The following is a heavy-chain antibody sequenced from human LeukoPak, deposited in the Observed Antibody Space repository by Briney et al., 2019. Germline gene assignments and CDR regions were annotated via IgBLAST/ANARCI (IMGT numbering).Heavy chain of an antibody. V-gene: IGHV4-39*01. J-gene: IGHJ3*02. Sequence: SETLSLTCTVSGGSISSSGYYWGWIRQSPGKGLEWIVSIYYSGGTYSNPSLKSRVTISVDTSKNQFSLKLTSVTAADTAVYYCARHDYGNYGTFDIWGQGTMVTVSS. CDR3: ARHDYGNYGTFDI. CDR2: IYYSGGT. D-gene: IGHD4-11*01. CDR1: GGSISSSGYY.